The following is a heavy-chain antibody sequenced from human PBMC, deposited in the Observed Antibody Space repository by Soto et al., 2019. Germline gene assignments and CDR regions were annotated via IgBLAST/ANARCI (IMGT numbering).Heavy chain of an antibody. CDR1: GGSLSGYY. CDR2: VKDGGHT. J-gene: IGHJ4*01. D-gene: IGHD5-12*01. Sequence: QVQLQQWGAGLLKPSGTLSLKCAVTGGSLSGYYWSWIRQPPGKGLEWIGEVKDGGHTNYSPSLRGRVTISSDTSNNQFSLRLNSVTAADTGVYYCARGQEGVVATHWDHGSLVTVSS. V-gene: IGHV4-34*01. CDR3: ARGQEGVVATH.